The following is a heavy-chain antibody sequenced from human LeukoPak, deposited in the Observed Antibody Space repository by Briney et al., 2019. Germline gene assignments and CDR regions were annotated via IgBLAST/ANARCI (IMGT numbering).Heavy chain of an antibody. CDR3: AKDRGTYDFWSGYYDY. J-gene: IGHJ4*02. V-gene: IGHV3-74*01. D-gene: IGHD3-3*01. CDR2: INSDGSST. CDR1: GFTFSSYW. Sequence: PGGSLGLSCAASGFTFSSYWMHWVRQAPGKGLVWVSRINSDGSSTSYADSVKGRFTISRDNAKNTLYLQMNSLRAEDTAVYYCAKDRGTYDFWSGYYDYWGQGTLVTVSS.